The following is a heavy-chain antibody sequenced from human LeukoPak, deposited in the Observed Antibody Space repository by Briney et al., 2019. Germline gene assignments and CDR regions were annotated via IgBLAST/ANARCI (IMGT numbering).Heavy chain of an antibody. CDR1: GFTFSDYY. J-gene: IGHJ6*03. CDR2: ISSSGNTI. V-gene: IGHV3-11*01. D-gene: IGHD4-23*01. CDR3: ARDYGGNSGLYHYYYYLDV. Sequence: NPGGSLRLSCVASGFTFSDYYMSWIRQAPGKGLEWVSHISSSGNTIYYADSVKGRFTISRDNAKNSLYLQMNSLRAEDTALYYCARDYGGNSGLYHYYYYLDVWGKGTTVTVSS.